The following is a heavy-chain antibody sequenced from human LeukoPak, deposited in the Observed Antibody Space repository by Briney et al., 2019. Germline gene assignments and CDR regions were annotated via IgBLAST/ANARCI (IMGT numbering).Heavy chain of an antibody. D-gene: IGHD1-26*01. V-gene: IGHV3-23*01. J-gene: IGHJ4*02. Sequence: GGSLRLSCAASGFTFSSYAMSWVRQAPGKGLEWVSAISGSGGSTYYADSVKGRFTISRDNSRNTLYLQMNSLRAEDTAVYYCAKVSQQWELPDYWGQGTLVTVSS. CDR3: AKVSQQWELPDY. CDR2: ISGSGGST. CDR1: GFTFSSYA.